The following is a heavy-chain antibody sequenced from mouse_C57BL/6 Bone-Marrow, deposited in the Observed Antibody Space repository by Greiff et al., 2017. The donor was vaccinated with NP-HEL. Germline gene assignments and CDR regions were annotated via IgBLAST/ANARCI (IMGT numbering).Heavy chain of an antibody. D-gene: IGHD4-1*02. CDR2: INPSSGYT. CDR1: GYTFTSYW. CDR3: ARYRSSTGTRAMDY. Sequence: VQLQQSGAELAKPGASVKLSCKASGYTFTSYWMHWVKQRPGQGLEWIGYINPSSGYTKYNQKFKDKATLTADKSYSTAYMQLSSMTYEDSAVYYCARYRSSTGTRAMDYWGQGTSVTVSS. V-gene: IGHV1-7*01. J-gene: IGHJ4*01.